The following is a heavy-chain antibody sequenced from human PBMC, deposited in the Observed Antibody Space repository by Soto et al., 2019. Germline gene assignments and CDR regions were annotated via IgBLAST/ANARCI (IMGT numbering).Heavy chain of an antibody. Sequence: SETLSLTCTVSGGSISSGDYYWSWIRQPPGKGLEWIGYIYYSGSTYYNPSLKSRVTISVDTSKNQFSLKLSSVTAADTAVYYCARGPYYDILTGPSFDYWGQGTLVTVSS. J-gene: IGHJ4*02. CDR1: GGSISSGDYY. D-gene: IGHD3-9*01. V-gene: IGHV4-30-4*01. CDR2: IYYSGST. CDR3: ARGPYYDILTGPSFDY.